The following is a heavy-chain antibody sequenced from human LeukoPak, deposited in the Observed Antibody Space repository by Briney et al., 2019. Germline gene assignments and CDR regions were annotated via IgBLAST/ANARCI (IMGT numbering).Heavy chain of an antibody. V-gene: IGHV3-30*04. J-gene: IGHJ3*02. CDR2: ISYDGSNK. CDR3: AKDRIMIVGDAFDI. CDR1: GFTFSSYA. Sequence: GGSLRLSCAASGFTFSSYAMHWVRQAPGKGLEWVAVISYDGSNKYYADSVKGRFTISRDNSKNTLYLQMNSLRAEDTAVYYCAKDRIMIVGDAFDIWGQGTMVTVSS. D-gene: IGHD3-22*01.